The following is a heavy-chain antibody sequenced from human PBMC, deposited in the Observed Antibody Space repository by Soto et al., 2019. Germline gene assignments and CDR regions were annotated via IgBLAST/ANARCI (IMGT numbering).Heavy chain of an antibody. CDR2: IYTSGST. Sequence: QVQLQESGPGLVKPSETLSLTCTVSGGSISSYYCSWIRQPAGKGLEWIGRIYTSGSTNYNPSLKSRVTMSVDTSKNQFSLKLSSVTAADTAVYYCARDGHSELFFGHPYGMDVWGQGTTVTVSS. J-gene: IGHJ6*02. CDR1: GGSISSYY. D-gene: IGHD1-7*01. V-gene: IGHV4-4*07. CDR3: ARDGHSELFFGHPYGMDV.